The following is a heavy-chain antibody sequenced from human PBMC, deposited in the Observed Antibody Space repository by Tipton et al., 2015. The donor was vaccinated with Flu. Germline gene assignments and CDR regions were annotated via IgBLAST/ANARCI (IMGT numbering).Heavy chain of an antibody. Sequence: TLSLTCTVSGGSISSSSYYWGWIRQPPGKGLEWIGSIYYSGSTYYNPSLKSRVTISVDTSKNQFSLKLSSVTAADTAVYYCARVYTTYNWNYRGWFDPWGQGTLVTVSS. CDR3: ARVYTTYNWNYRGWFDP. CDR2: IYYSGST. CDR1: GGSISSSSYY. D-gene: IGHD1-7*01. J-gene: IGHJ5*02. V-gene: IGHV4-39*07.